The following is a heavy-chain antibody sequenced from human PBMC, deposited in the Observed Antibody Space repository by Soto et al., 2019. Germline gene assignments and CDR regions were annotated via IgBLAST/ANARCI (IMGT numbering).Heavy chain of an antibody. V-gene: IGHV3-48*02. Sequence: EVQLVESGGGLVQPGGSLRLSCAASGFIFSNYGVTWVRQAPGKGLEWVSHIGTTTTATIHADSVRGRFTISRDNAKKLVYLQMDSLSDEDTAVYYCTRDPDGDLDFDYWGQGTLVTVSS. D-gene: IGHD4-17*01. CDR2: IGTTTTAT. CDR1: GFIFSNYG. CDR3: TRDPDGDLDFDY. J-gene: IGHJ4*02.